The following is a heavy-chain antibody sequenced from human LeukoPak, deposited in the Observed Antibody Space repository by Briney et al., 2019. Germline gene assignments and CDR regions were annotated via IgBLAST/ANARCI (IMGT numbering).Heavy chain of an antibody. CDR1: GFTFDDYA. J-gene: IGHJ4*02. Sequence: GRSLRLSCAASGFTFDDYAMHWVRQAPGKGLEWAANINQDESKKYYVDSVKGRFTISRDNAKNSLYLQMDSLRAEDTAVYYCARDPNILMGANFHSWGQGTLVTVSS. CDR2: INQDESKK. CDR3: ARDPNILMGANFHS. D-gene: IGHD1-26*01. V-gene: IGHV3-7*01.